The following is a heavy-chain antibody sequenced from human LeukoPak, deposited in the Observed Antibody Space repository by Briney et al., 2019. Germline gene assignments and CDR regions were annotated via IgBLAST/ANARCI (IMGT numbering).Heavy chain of an antibody. CDR2: IKSKTDGWTT. J-gene: IGHJ6*04. CDR1: GFTFSNAW. V-gene: IGHV3-15*01. CDR3: TTALERRGGYYGMDV. Sequence: GGSLRLSCAAFGFTFSNAWMSWVRQAPGKGLEWVGRIKSKTDGWTTDYAAPVKGRFTISRDDSKNTLYLQMNSLKTEDTAVYYCTTALERRGGYYGMDVWGKGTTVTVSS. D-gene: IGHD1-1*01.